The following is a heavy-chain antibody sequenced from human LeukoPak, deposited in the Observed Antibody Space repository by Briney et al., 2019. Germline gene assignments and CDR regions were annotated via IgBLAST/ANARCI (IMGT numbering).Heavy chain of an antibody. J-gene: IGHJ4*01. V-gene: IGHV1-69*13. Sequence: ASVKVSCKASGGTFSSYAISWVRQAPGQGLEWMGGIIPIFGTANYAQKFQGRVTITADESTSTAYMELSSLRSEGTAVYYCARDSGYDDPFDYWGQEPWSPSPQ. CDR1: GGTFSSYA. D-gene: IGHD5-12*01. CDR2: IIPIFGTA. CDR3: ARDSGYDDPFDY.